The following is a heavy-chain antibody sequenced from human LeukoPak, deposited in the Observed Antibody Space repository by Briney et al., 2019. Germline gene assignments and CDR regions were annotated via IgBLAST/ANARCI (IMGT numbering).Heavy chain of an antibody. V-gene: IGHV3-23*01. D-gene: IGHD1-7*01. CDR1: GFTFTTYG. J-gene: IGHJ4*02. Sequence: GGSLRLSCSASGFTFTTYGMNWVRQAPGKGLEWVSGIGGSGTRTYYADSVKGRFTISRDNAKNSLYLQMNSLRAEDTAVYYCARGPLELRRCMDYWGQGTLVTVSS. CDR3: ARGPLELRRCMDY. CDR2: IGGSGTRT.